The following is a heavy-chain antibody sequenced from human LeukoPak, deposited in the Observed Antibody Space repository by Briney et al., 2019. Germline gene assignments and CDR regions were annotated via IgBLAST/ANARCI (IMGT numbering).Heavy chain of an antibody. CDR3: ARAAYYYDSSGYYPKAD. CDR2: ISAYNGNT. V-gene: IGHV1-18*01. D-gene: IGHD3-22*01. J-gene: IGHJ4*02. Sequence: ASVSVSCKASGYTFTSYGISWVRQTPGQGLEWMGWISAYNGNTNYAQKLQGRVTMTTDTSTSTAYMELRSLRSDDTAVYYCARAAYYYDSSGYYPKADWGQGTLVTVSS. CDR1: GYTFTSYG.